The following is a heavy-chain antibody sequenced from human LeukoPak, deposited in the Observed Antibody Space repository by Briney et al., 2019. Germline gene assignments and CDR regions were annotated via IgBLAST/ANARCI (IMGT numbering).Heavy chain of an antibody. CDR1: GGSISTSSYY. D-gene: IGHD6-13*01. CDR3: VRQRDSSSCFGY. J-gene: IGHJ4*02. CDR2: IYYSGTT. V-gene: IGHV4-39*07. Sequence: PSETLSLTCTVSGGSISTSSYYWGWIRHPPGKGLEWIGSIYYSGTTYYNPSLKSRVTISVDTSKNQFSLKLSSVTAADTAVYYCVRQRDSSSCFGYWGQGTLVTVSS.